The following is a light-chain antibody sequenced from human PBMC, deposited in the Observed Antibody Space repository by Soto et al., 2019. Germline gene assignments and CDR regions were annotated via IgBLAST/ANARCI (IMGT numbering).Light chain of an antibody. V-gene: IGKV3-20*01. CDR2: AAF. Sequence: EIVLTQSPVTLSLSPGEGATLACRASQSVSSNYLAWYQQKSGQAPRLLIYAAFSRATGIPDRFSGSGSGTDFTLSISRLEPEDFAVYYCQQYGSAPFTFGHGTKVDIK. CDR3: QQYGSAPFT. CDR1: QSVSSNY. J-gene: IGKJ3*01.